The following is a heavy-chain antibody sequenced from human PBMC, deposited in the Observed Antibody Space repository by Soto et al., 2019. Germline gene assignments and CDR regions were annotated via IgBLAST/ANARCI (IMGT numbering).Heavy chain of an antibody. CDR2: INPNSGGT. D-gene: IGHD6-13*01. V-gene: IGHV1-2*04. J-gene: IGHJ5*02. CDR3: ARSRGGIRQLVPGWFDP. CDR1: GYTFTGYY. Sequence: ASVKVSCKASGYTFTGYYMNWVRQAPGQGLEWMGWINPNSGGTNYAQKFQGWVTMTRDTSISTAYMELSRLRSDDTAVYYCARSRGGIRQLVPGWFDPWGQGTLVTVSS.